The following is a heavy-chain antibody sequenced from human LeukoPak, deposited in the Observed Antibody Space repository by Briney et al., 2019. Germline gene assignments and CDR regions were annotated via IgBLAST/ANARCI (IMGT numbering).Heavy chain of an antibody. CDR1: RFTVSSNY. J-gene: IGHJ6*02. V-gene: IGHV3-66*01. D-gene: IGHD1-26*01. CDR2: ISTSGTT. CDR3: ATRGAPGYYYGMDV. Sequence: PGGSLRLSCAASRFTVSSNYMSWVRQAPGKGLEWVSIISTSGTTSYADSVKGRFTISRDNSRNTLYLQMNSLRAEDTAVYYCATRGAPGYYYGMDVWGQGTTVTVSS.